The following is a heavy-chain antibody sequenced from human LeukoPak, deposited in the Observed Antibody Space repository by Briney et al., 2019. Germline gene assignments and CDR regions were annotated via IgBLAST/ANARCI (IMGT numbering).Heavy chain of an antibody. J-gene: IGHJ3*02. CDR2: IYSGGST. D-gene: IGHD5-18*01. Sequence: TGGSLRLSCAASGFTVSSNYMSWVRQAPGKGLEWVSVIYSGGSTYYADSVKGRFTISRDNSKNTLYLQMNSLRAEDTAVYYCARLKTAMVDDAFDIWGQGTMVTVSS. CDR3: ARLKTAMVDDAFDI. CDR1: GFTVSSNY. V-gene: IGHV3-53*01.